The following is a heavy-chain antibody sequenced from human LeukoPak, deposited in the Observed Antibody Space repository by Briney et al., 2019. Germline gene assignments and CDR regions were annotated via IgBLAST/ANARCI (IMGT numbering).Heavy chain of an antibody. Sequence: SETPSLTCTVSGGSISSSRYFWGWIRQPPGKGLEWIGNIYYSGNTYYNPSLKSRVTISVDTSKNQFSLKLSSVTAADTAVYYCARQDFWSGYYYDYWGQGTLVTVSS. V-gene: IGHV4-39*01. J-gene: IGHJ4*02. CDR1: GGSISSSRYF. D-gene: IGHD3-3*01. CDR2: IYYSGNT. CDR3: ARQDFWSGYYYDY.